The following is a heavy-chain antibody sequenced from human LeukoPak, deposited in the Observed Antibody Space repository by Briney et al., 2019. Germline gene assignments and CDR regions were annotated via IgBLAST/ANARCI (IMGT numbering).Heavy chain of an antibody. D-gene: IGHD3-10*01. CDR2: ISAYNGNT. Sequence: ASVKVSCKASGYTFTSYGISWVRQAPGQGLERMGWISAYNGNTNYAQKLQGRVTMTTDTSTSTAYMELRSLRSDDTAVYYCARAPTTLWFGEFPPVDWGQGTLVTVSS. CDR1: GYTFTSYG. J-gene: IGHJ4*02. CDR3: ARAPTTLWFGEFPPVD. V-gene: IGHV1-18*01.